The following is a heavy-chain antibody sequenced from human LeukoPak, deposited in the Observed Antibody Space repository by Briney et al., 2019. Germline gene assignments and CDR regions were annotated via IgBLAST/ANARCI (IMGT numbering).Heavy chain of an antibody. CDR1: GYSIGSGHY. V-gene: IGHV4-38-2*02. CDR2: VYYSGT. D-gene: IGHD6-25*01. CDR3: ARSSGGGGHDS. J-gene: IGHJ5*01. Sequence: PSETLSLTCTGSGYSIGSGHYWALIRQPPGKGPEWIGCVYYSGTYYKSSLTSRVTISMDASRNQFSLKLTSVTAADSAFYFCARSSGGGGHDSWGQGTLVTVSS.